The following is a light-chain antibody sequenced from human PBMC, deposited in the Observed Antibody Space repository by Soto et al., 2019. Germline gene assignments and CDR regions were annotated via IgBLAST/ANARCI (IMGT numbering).Light chain of an antibody. Sequence: DIQMTQSPSSLSASVGDRVTITCQASQDISNYLNWYQQKPGKAPKLLIYDASNLETGVPSRFSGSGSGTDFTFTISSLQPEDIATYYCQQYDNLHPRWYFGQGTRLEIK. J-gene: IGKJ5*01. CDR2: DAS. V-gene: IGKV1-33*01. CDR3: QQYDNLHPRWY. CDR1: QDISNY.